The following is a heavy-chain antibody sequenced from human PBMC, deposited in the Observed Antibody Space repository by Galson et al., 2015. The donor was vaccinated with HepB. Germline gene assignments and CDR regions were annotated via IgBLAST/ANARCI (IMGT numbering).Heavy chain of an antibody. V-gene: IGHV3-64D*06. J-gene: IGHJ4*02. CDR2: ITTNGDTT. D-gene: IGHD3-16*01. CDR1: GFTFRSYA. CDR3: VKATGGGYRQDWGRFDY. Sequence: SLRLSCAASGFTFRSYAMLWVRQAPGKGLEYVSAITTNGDTTYYADSVKGRFTISRDNSKNTLYLQVSCLRPEDTAVYYCVKATGGGYRQDWGRFDYWGQGTLVTVSS.